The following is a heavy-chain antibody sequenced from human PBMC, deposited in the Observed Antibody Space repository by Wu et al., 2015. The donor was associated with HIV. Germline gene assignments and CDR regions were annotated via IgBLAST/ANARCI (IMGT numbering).Heavy chain of an antibody. J-gene: IGHJ6*03. D-gene: IGHD2-2*02. Sequence: QVQLVQSGAEVKKPGSSVKVSCKASGGTFSSYAISWVRQAPGQGLEWMGGIIPIFGTANYAQKFQGRVTITADESTSTAYMELSSLRSDDTAVYYCARDGLVVIPAAISYQRPYYYYYMDVWGKGTTVTVSS. CDR2: IIPIFGTA. V-gene: IGHV1-69*12. CDR1: GGTFSSYA. CDR3: ARDGLVVIPAAISYQRPYYYYYMDV.